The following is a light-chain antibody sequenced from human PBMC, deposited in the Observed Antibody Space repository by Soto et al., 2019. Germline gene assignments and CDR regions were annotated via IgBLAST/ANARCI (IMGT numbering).Light chain of an antibody. Sequence: QSALTQPASVSGSPGQSITISCTGTSSDVGSYNLGSWYQQHPGKAPKLMIYEGSKRPSGVSNRFSGSKSGNTASLTISGLQAEDEADYYCCSYAGSSIHVVFGGGTKVTVL. CDR2: EGS. V-gene: IGLV2-23*01. J-gene: IGLJ2*01. CDR1: SSDVGSYNL. CDR3: CSYAGSSIHVV.